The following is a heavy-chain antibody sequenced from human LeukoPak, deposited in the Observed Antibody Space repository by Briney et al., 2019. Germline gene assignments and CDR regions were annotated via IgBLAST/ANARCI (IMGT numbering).Heavy chain of an antibody. CDR2: IHTDGSA. Sequence: LTGGSLRLSRAASGFTFRDYWMHWVRHVPGKGLMWVSRIHTDGSATYADSIKGRFTISRDNVKNTLYLQMDSLRAEDTALYYCARDGSLPDYWGQGTLVTVSS. J-gene: IGHJ4*02. CDR3: ARDGSLPDY. CDR1: GFTFRDYW. V-gene: IGHV3-74*01.